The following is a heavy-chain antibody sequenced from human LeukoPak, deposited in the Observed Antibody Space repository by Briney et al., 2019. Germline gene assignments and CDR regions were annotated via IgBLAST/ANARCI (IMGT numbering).Heavy chain of an antibody. CDR1: GGTFSSYA. CDR2: IIPIFGTA. V-gene: IGHV1-69*13. D-gene: IGHD3-10*01. J-gene: IGHJ4*02. Sequence: SVKVSCKASGGTFSSYAISWVRQAPGQGLEWMGGIIPIFGTANYAQKFQGRVTITADESASTAYMELSSLRSEDTAVYYCARERKPHYYGSGSYYNPFDYWGQGTLVTVSS. CDR3: ARERKPHYYGSGSYYNPFDY.